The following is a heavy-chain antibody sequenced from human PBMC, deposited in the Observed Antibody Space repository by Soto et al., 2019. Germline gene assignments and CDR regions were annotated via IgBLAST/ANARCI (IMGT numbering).Heavy chain of an antibody. D-gene: IGHD3-10*01. J-gene: IGHJ4*02. CDR3: AKQRADYGSGSDTYYFDF. CDR2: LSGSGGTT. Sequence: EVQLLESGGGLVQPGGSLRLSCSTSGFTFSTYVMNWVCQAPGKGLEWVSGLSGSGGTTYYADSVRGRFTISRDNSKHTLFLQMNSLRAEDTALYYCAKQRADYGSGSDTYYFDFWGQGTLVTVSS. V-gene: IGHV3-23*01. CDR1: GFTFSTYV.